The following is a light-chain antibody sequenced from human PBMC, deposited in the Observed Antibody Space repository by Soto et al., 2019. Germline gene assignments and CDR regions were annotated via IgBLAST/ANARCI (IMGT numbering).Light chain of an antibody. CDR3: SSYTSSSTRV. Sequence: QSALTQPASVSGSPGQSITISCPGTNSDVGGYNYVSWYQQHLGKAPKLMIYEVNNRPSGVSNRFSGSKSGNTASLTISGLQAEDEADYYCSSYTSSSTRVFGTGTKVTVL. CDR1: NSDVGGYNY. V-gene: IGLV2-14*01. J-gene: IGLJ1*01. CDR2: EVN.